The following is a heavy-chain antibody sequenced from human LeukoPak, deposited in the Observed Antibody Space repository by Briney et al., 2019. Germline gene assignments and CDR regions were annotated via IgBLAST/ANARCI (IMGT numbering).Heavy chain of an antibody. D-gene: IGHD5-18*01. J-gene: IGHJ4*02. CDR1: GFTFSRYA. CDR3: VKARGIQLWLPGDY. CDR2: ISSNGGST. V-gene: IGHV3-64D*09. Sequence: GGSLRLSCSASGFTFSRYAMHWVRQAPGKGLEYVSAISSNGGSTYYGDSVKGRFTISRDNSKNTLYLQTSSLRAEDTAVYYCVKARGIQLWLPGDYWGQGTLVTVSS.